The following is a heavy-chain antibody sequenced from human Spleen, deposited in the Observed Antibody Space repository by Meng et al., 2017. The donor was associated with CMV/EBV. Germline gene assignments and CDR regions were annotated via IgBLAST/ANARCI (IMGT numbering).Heavy chain of an antibody. V-gene: IGHV3-7*01. J-gene: IGHJ5*02. D-gene: IGHD2-2*03. CDR1: GFTFSDYW. CDR2: IKRDGSEK. Sequence: GESLKISCAASGFTFSDYWMAWVRQTPGKGLEWVANIKRDGSEKYYVDSVKGRFTVSRDNAKNSLYLQMNSLRVEDTAVYYCARVGFYNWFDPWGQGTLVTVSS. CDR3: ARVGFYNWFDP.